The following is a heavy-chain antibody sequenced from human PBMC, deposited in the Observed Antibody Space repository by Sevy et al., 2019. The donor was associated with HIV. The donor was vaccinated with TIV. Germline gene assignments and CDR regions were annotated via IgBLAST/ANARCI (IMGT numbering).Heavy chain of an antibody. CDR3: ARGHYDYDTGSFRTGVDY. V-gene: IGHV4-61*02. J-gene: IGHJ4*02. CDR2: IYNTGDT. Sequence: SETLSLTCDVSGDSISSDSAYWTWIRQPAGKGLQWIGRIYNTGDTNYSPSLKSQMTMTVDTSKNPFSLKVRSVTATDTAVYSCARGHYDYDTGSFRTGVDYWGQGALVTVSS. CDR1: GDSISSDSAY. D-gene: IGHD3-22*01.